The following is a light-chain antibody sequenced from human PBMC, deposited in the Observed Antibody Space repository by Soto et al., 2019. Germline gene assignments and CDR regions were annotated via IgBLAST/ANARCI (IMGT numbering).Light chain of an antibody. CDR1: SSDVGGYNY. CDR2: EVS. V-gene: IGLV2-14*01. CDR3: SSYTSSSFYV. Sequence: QSALTQPASVSGSPGQSITISCTGTSSDVGGYNYVSWYQQHPGKAPKLMIYEVSNRPSGVSNRFSGSKSGNTASLTISGLQAEDEADYYCSSYTSSSFYVFGPGTKLTVL. J-gene: IGLJ1*01.